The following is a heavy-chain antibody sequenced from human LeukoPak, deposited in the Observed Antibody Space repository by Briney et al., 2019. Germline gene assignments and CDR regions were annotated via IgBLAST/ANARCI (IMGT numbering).Heavy chain of an antibody. CDR3: ARGLETYYDFWSGYDRGRYFDY. V-gene: IGHV4-34*01. D-gene: IGHD3-3*01. J-gene: IGHJ4*02. CDR2: INHIGST. CDR1: GGSFSGYY. Sequence: SETLSLTCAVYGGSFSGYYWSWIRLPPGKGLEWIGEINHIGSTNYNPSLKSRVNISVDTSKNQFSLKLSSVTAADTAVYYCARGLETYYDFWSGYDRGRYFDYWGQGTLVTVSS.